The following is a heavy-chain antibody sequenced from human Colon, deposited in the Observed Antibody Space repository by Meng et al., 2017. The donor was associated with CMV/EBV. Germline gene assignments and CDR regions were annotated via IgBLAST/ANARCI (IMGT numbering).Heavy chain of an antibody. D-gene: IGHD3-10*01. CDR1: GFTFSDYG. Sequence: QGAVVELGGGVVQPGGSLSPCCAASGFTFSDYGMHWLRQAPGKGLEWVAFVLYDGSRKYYGDSVKGRFSISRDNSKNTLYLQMNSLRADDTAVYYCVKDQCRGWGQGTLVTVSS. CDR3: VKDQCRG. V-gene: IGHV3-30*02. J-gene: IGHJ4*02. CDR2: VLYDGSRK.